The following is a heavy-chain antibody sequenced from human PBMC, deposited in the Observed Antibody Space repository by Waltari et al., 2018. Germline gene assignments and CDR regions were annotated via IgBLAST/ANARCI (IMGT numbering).Heavy chain of an antibody. Sequence: EVQLVESGGGLVQPGGSLRLSCAASGFTFSSYEMNWVRQAPGKGLEWFSYISSGGTNRFYAESLKGRFTISRDNAKNSLYLHMNSLRVEDTSVYYCARERSVTGKGNLDYWGQGTLVTVSS. D-gene: IGHD3-10*01. J-gene: IGHJ4*02. CDR1: GFTFSSYE. CDR3: ARERSVTGKGNLDY. CDR2: ISSGGTNR. V-gene: IGHV3-48*03.